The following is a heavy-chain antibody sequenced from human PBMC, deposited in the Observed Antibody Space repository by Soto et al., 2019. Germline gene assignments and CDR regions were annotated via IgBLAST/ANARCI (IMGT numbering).Heavy chain of an antibody. V-gene: IGHV4-34*01. CDR1: DESFCDYY. J-gene: IGHJ4*02. CDR3: GRAGGKSYLADY. Sequence: SETLSLTCAVYDESFCDYYSGWIRQPPGKGLEWIGEINHSGITNYSPSLMSRVSISVDTSTRQVSLRLRSVTAADTAVDYCGRAGGKSYLADYWGQGALVTVSS. D-gene: IGHD2-15*01. CDR2: INHSGIT.